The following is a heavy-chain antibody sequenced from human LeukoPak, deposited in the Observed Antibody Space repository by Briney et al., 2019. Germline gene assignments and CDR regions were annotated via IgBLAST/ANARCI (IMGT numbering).Heavy chain of an antibody. D-gene: IGHD3-10*01. J-gene: IGHJ3*02. CDR3: ARATYYFDSVDAFDI. CDR1: EFTFSSYS. CDR2: LSGASVSI. Sequence: PGGSLRLSCEGSEFTFSSYSMNWVRQAPGKGLEWVSHLSGASVSISYTDSVKGRFTISRDNGKNSLYLHMNSLTAEDTAVYYCARATYYFDSVDAFDIWGQGTLVTVSS. V-gene: IGHV3-48*01.